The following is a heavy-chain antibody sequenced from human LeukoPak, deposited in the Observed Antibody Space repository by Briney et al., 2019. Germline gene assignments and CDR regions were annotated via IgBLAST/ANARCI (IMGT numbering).Heavy chain of an antibody. V-gene: IGHV4-34*01. J-gene: IGHJ5*02. D-gene: IGHD3-16*02. Sequence: PSETLSLTCAVYGGSFSGYDWSWIRQPPGKGLEWIGETNHSGSTNYNPSLKSRVTISVDTSKNQFSLKLSSVTAADTAVYYCARGRIMITFGGVIVYPNWFDPWGQGTLVTVSS. CDR2: TNHSGST. CDR3: ARGRIMITFGGVIVYPNWFDP. CDR1: GGSFSGYD.